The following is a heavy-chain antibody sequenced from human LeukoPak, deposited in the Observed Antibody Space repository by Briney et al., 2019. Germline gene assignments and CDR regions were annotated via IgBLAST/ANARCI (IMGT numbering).Heavy chain of an antibody. CDR3: AKEALRDYSDLYNWFDP. D-gene: IGHD4-11*01. V-gene: IGHV3-23*01. CDR2: ISGSGGST. J-gene: IGHJ5*02. CDR1: GFTFTSYV. Sequence: GGSLRLSCAASGFTFTSYVMSWVRQAPGKGLEWVSAISGSGGSTHCADSVKGRFTISRDNSKNTLYLQMNSLRAEDTAVYYCAKEALRDYSDLYNWFDPWGQGTLVTVSS.